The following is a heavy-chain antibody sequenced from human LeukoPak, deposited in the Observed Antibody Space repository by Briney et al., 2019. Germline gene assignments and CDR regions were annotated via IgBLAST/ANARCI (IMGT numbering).Heavy chain of an antibody. J-gene: IGHJ3*02. CDR1: GGSSSNYY. CDR2: IYSSGST. Sequence: TSETLSLTCTVSGGSSSNYYWSWIRQPAGKGLEWIGRIYSSGSTNYNPSLKSRVTMSVDTSKNQFSLRLSSVTAAGAAVYYCARDYYYDSSGSLNDAFDIWGQGTMVTVSS. V-gene: IGHV4-4*07. CDR3: ARDYYYDSSGSLNDAFDI. D-gene: IGHD3-22*01.